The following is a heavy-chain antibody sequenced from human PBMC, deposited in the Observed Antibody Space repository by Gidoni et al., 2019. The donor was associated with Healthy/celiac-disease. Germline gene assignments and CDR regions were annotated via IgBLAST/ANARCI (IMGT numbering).Heavy chain of an antibody. D-gene: IGHD2-15*01. J-gene: IGHJ5*02. CDR2: IYYSGST. Sequence: QLQLQESGPGLVKPSETLSLTCTVSGGSISSSSYYWGWIRQPPGKGLEWIGSIYYSGSTYYNPSLKSRVTISVDTSKNQFSLKLSSVTAADTAVYYCARPRCSGGSCYPNWFDPWGQGTLVTVSS. CDR1: GGSISSSSYY. CDR3: ARPRCSGGSCYPNWFDP. V-gene: IGHV4-39*01.